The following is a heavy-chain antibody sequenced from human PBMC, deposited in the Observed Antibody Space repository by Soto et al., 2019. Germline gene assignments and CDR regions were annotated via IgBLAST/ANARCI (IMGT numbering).Heavy chain of an antibody. D-gene: IGHD1-26*01. J-gene: IGHJ3*02. CDR2: INHSGST. V-gene: IGHV4-34*01. CDR1: GGSFSGYY. CDR3: AREWELRRGAFDI. Sequence: SETLSLTCAVYGGSFSGYYWSWIRQPPGKGLEWIGEINHSGSTNYNPSLKSRVTISVDTSKNQFSLKLSSVTAADTAVYYCAREWELRRGAFDIWGQGTMVTVSS.